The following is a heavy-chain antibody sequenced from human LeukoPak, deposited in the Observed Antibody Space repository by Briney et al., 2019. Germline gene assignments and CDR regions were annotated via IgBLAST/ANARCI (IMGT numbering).Heavy chain of an antibody. D-gene: IGHD3-10*01. V-gene: IGHV1-2*02. CDR1: GYSFTGYY. Sequence: AASVKVSCKPSGYSFTGYYMHWVRQAPGQGLEWMGWINHNSGGTNYAQKFQDRVTMTRDTSISTAYMELSRLRSDDTAVYYCARDLEVRGVLYYFDYWGQGTLVTVSS. CDR3: ARDLEVRGVLYYFDY. J-gene: IGHJ4*02. CDR2: INHNSGGT.